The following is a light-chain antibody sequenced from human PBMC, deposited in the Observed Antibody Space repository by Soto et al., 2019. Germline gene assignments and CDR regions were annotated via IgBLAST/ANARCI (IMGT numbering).Light chain of an antibody. V-gene: IGKV3-20*01. Sequence: PGERATLSCRASHCVTSNYLAWYQQKPGQAPRLLIYDASNRATGTPDRFLGRGSGTDFTLIISRLEPEDFAVYYCQQYADSPITFGQGTRLEIK. CDR1: HCVTSNY. CDR3: QQYADSPIT. CDR2: DAS. J-gene: IGKJ5*01.